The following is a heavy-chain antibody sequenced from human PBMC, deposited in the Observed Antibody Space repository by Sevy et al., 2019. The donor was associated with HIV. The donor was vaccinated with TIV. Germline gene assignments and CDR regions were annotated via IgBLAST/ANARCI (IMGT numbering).Heavy chain of an antibody. V-gene: IGHV1-46*01. CDR2: INPSGGYT. CDR3: ARGVGFVWGTYRSIHDAFDM. CDR1: GYTFTGYY. D-gene: IGHD3-16*02. Sequence: ASVKVSCKTSGYTFTGYYITWVRQAPGQGLEWMGIINPSGGYTSYAQNFQGRVSMTRDTSTDTVNMELSSLRPEDTAVYYCARGVGFVWGTYRSIHDAFDMWGQGTMVTVSS. J-gene: IGHJ3*02.